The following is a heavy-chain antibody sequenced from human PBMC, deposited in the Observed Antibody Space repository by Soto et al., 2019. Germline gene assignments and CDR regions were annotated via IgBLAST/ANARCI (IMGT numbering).Heavy chain of an antibody. CDR3: ARLTGTTRIDY. J-gene: IGHJ4*02. CDR2: LYPGDSET. CDR1: GYSFTNYW. D-gene: IGHD4-17*01. Sequence: GESLKISCMASGYSFTNYWIGWVRQMPGKGLEWMGILYPGDSETRYSPSFQGQVTISADNLISAAYLQWSSLKASDSAIYYCARLTGTTRIDYWGQGTLVTVS. V-gene: IGHV5-51*01.